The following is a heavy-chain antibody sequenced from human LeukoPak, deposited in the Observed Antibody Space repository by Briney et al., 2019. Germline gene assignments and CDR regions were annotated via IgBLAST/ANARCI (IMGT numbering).Heavy chain of an antibody. CDR1: GFTFSDYS. V-gene: IGHV3-21*01. CDR3: ARAVNPRGTLDY. CDR2: ITSGGCYK. J-gene: IGHJ4*02. Sequence: PGGSLRLSCAASGFTFSDYSVNWVRQAPGKGLEWVSAITSGGCYKYYAGSLKGRVTISRDNAKNSLYLQMNSLRAEDTAVYYCARAVNPRGTLDYWGQGTLVTVSS. D-gene: IGHD1-1*01.